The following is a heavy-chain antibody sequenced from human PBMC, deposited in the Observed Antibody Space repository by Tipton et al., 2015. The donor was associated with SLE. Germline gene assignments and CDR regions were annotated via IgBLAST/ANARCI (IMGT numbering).Heavy chain of an antibody. Sequence: TLSLICAVSGGSISSDGYSWSWIRQPPGKGLEWIGNIYYSGDTYYKSSLKTLLTISVDTSKNQFSLKLSSVTAADTAVYYCASGPRYGGYSDALDIWGQGTMVTVSS. CDR1: GGSISSDGYS. CDR2: IYYSGDT. V-gene: IGHV4-30-2*05. J-gene: IGHJ3*02. D-gene: IGHD4-17*01. CDR3: ASGPRYGGYSDALDI.